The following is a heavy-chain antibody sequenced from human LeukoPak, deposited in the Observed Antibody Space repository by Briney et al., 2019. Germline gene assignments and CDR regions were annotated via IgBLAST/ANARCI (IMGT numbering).Heavy chain of an antibody. J-gene: IGHJ6*03. CDR3: ASTEQWLVSGLYYYYYTDV. CDR2: IIPIFGTA. CDR1: GGTFSSYA. Sequence: GSSVKVSCKASGGTFSSYAISWVRQAPGQGLEWMGGIIPIFGTANYAQKFQGRVTITTDESTSTAYMELSSLRSEDTAVYYCASTEQWLVSGLYYYYYTDVWGKGTTVTVSS. D-gene: IGHD6-19*01. V-gene: IGHV1-69*05.